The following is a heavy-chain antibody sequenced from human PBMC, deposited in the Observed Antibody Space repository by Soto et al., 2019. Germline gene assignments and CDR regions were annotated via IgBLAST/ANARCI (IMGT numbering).Heavy chain of an antibody. V-gene: IGHV4-30-4*01. Sequence: SETLSLTCIVSGGSISSGDYYWSWIRQPPGKGLEWIGYIYYSGSTYYNPSLKSRVTISVDTSKNQFSLKLSSVTAADTAVYYCARGVSEYYYDSSGYYYYFDYWGQGTLVTVSS. J-gene: IGHJ4*02. CDR1: GGSISSGDYY. D-gene: IGHD3-22*01. CDR2: IYYSGST. CDR3: ARGVSEYYYDSSGYYYYFDY.